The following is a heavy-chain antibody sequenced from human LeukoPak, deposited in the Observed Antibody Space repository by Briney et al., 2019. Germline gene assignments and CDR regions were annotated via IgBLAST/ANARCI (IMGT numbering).Heavy chain of an antibody. V-gene: IGHV4-38-2*02. J-gene: IGHJ6*03. D-gene: IGHD3-9*01. Sequence: KSSETLSLTCTVSGYSISSGYYWGWIRQPPGKGLEWIGSIYHSGSTYYNPSLKSRVTISVDTSKNQFSLKPSSLTAADTAVYYCARGRYFDWLSPSDYYYYYIDVWGKGTTVTISS. CDR1: GYSISSGYY. CDR2: IYHSGST. CDR3: ARGRYFDWLSPSDYYYYYIDV.